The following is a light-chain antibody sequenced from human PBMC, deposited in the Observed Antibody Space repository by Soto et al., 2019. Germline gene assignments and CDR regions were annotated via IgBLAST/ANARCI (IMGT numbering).Light chain of an antibody. CDR2: DAS. V-gene: IGKV1-5*01. Sequence: IQMTQSPSTLSASGGARVSISCRASQSISSWLAWYKQKPGKAPKLMSFDASSLESGVPSRFRGSGSGTEFTLTISNLKPDDFETYYCQQYNSYSNTFGQGTKVDIK. J-gene: IGKJ2*01. CDR3: QQYNSYSNT. CDR1: QSISSW.